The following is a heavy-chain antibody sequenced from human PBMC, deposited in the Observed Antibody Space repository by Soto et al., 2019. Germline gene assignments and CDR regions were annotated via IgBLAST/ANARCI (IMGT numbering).Heavy chain of an antibody. J-gene: IGHJ6*02. CDR1: GLTVSTNY. V-gene: IGHV3-66*01. Sequence: EVQLVESGGGLVQPGGSLRISCAASGLTVSTNYMSWVRQAPGKGLEWVSIIYYGGTTYYADSVKGRFTISRDDSKNSLYLQMASLRAEDTAVYYCARDYDTSRGDWAYYGIDVWGQGTTVTVSS. CDR3: ARDYDTSRGDWAYYGIDV. D-gene: IGHD3-9*01. CDR2: IYYGGTT.